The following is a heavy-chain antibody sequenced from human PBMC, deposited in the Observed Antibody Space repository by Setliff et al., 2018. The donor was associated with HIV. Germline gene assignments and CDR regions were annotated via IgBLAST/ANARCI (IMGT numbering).Heavy chain of an antibody. CDR1: GYTFTNYF. V-gene: IGHV1-69-2*01. CDR2: VDPEDGET. CDR3: ATVRIVGATEFDY. D-gene: IGHD1-26*01. J-gene: IGHJ4*02. Sequence: RASVKVSCKASGYTFTNYFMHWVRQAPGEGLEWVGRVDPEDGETRYAMKFQGSVTISADTSTDTTYLSLTSLRSQDTAVYYCATVRIVGATEFDYWGQGTVVTVS.